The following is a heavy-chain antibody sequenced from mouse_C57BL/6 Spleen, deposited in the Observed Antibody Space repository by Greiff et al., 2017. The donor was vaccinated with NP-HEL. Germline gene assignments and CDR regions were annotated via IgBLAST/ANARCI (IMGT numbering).Heavy chain of an antibody. CDR3: ARLGDFAY. V-gene: IGHV1-69*01. Sequence: VQLQQPGAELVMPGASVKLSCKASGYTFTSYWMHWVKQRPGQGLEWIGEIDPSDSYTNYNQKFKGKSTLTVDKSSSPAYMQLSSLTSEDSAVYYCARLGDFAYWGQGTLVTVSA. CDR1: GYTFTSYW. CDR2: IDPSDSYT. D-gene: IGHD3-3*01. J-gene: IGHJ3*01.